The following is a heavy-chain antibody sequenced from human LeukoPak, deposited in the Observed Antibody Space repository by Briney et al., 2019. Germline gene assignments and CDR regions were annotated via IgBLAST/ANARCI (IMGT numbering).Heavy chain of an antibody. D-gene: IGHD1-26*01. CDR3: ARDPYSGNYGAYYYYYMDV. CDR1: GFTFNNYN. J-gene: IGHJ6*03. V-gene: IGHV3-21*01. CDR2: ITSSSTYI. Sequence: GGSLRLSCAASGFTFNNYNMNWVRQAPGKGLEWVSSITSSSTYIYYADSVKGRFTISRDNAKNSLYLQMDSLRHEDTAVYYCARDPYSGNYGAYYYYYMDVWGKGTTVTISS.